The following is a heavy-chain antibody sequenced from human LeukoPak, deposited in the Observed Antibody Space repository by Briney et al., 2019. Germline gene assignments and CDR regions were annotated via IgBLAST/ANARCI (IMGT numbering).Heavy chain of an antibody. CDR2: IKQDGSEK. CDR3: RAGAY. V-gene: IGHV3-7*03. CDR1: GFTFSSNW. Sequence: GGSLRLSCAASGFTFSSNWMSWVRQAPGKGLEWVANIKQDGSEKYYVDSVKGRFTISRDNAKNSLYLQMNRLRAEDTALYYCRAGAYWGQGTKVTVPS. J-gene: IGHJ4*02.